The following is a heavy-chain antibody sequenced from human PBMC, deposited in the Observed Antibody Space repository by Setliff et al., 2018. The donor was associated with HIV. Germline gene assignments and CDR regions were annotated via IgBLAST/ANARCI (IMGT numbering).Heavy chain of an antibody. D-gene: IGHD3-22*01. CDR3: ARTTGVAEYFDSSGYLRLDP. Sequence: SLTCTVSGVSISTDSWWSWVRQPPGRGLEWIGEIFHSGSTNYNPSLKSRLTISVDKTKNQFSLKLTSVTAADTAVYYCARTTGVAEYFDSSGYLRLDPWGQGTLVTVSS. J-gene: IGHJ5*02. CDR2: IFHSGST. V-gene: IGHV4-4*02. CDR1: GVSISTDSW.